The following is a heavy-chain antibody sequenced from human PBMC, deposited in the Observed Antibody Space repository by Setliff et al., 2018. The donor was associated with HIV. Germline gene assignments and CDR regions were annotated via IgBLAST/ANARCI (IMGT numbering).Heavy chain of an antibody. CDR1: GFTFSSYA. CDR3: AIAFPASAFYLRSALLSNC. V-gene: IGHV3-23*01. J-gene: IGHJ4*02. CDR2: ISGSGGRAT. Sequence: PGGSLRLSCAASGFTFSSYAMSWVRQEPGKGLEWVSAISGSGGRATHYSDSVKGRFTLSRDDSKNTLYLQMNSLRVEDTSVYYCAIAFPASAFYLRSALLSNCWCQGTLVTFSS. D-gene: IGHD2-15*01.